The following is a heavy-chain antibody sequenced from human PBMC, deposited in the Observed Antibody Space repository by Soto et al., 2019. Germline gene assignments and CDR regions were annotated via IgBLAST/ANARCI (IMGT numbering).Heavy chain of an antibody. CDR1: GFICSNYA. V-gene: IGHV3-30*18. CDR3: GKGAGGLGGFYYMLDR. Sequence: QVQLVESGGGVVQPWRSLRLSCAASGFICSNYALHWVRQAPGKGLEWLAVISDDGKNVHYADSVKGRFTISRDNLKSPLYSEVSSMSPADRGGYYWGKGAGGLGGFYYMLDRWGRETLVTVS. D-gene: IGHD5-12*01. J-gene: IGHJ5*02. CDR2: ISDDGKNV.